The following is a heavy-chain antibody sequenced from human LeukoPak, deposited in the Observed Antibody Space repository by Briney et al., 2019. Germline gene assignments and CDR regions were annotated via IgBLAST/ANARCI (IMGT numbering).Heavy chain of an antibody. V-gene: IGHV4-59*08. Sequence: PSETLSLTCTVSGGSISSYYWSWIRQPPGKGLEWIGYIYYSGSTNYNPSLKSRVTISVDTSKNQFSLKLSSVTAADTAVYYCARVWNRGWLDPWGQGTLVTVSS. CDR3: ARVWNRGWLDP. CDR1: GGSISSYY. J-gene: IGHJ5*02. D-gene: IGHD7-27*01. CDR2: IYYSGST.